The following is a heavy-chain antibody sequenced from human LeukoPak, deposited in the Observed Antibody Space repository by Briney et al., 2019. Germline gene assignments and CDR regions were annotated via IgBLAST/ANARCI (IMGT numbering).Heavy chain of an antibody. J-gene: IGHJ4*02. CDR2: INPNSGGT. Sequence: AXGXTFTGYYMHWVRQAPGQGLEWMGWINPNSGGTNYAQKFQGRVTMTRDTSISTAYMEMSRLRSDDTAVYYCAXXXXXXVRGEGNFDYWGQGTLVTVSS. D-gene: IGHD3-10*01. CDR3: AXXXXXXVRGEGNFDY. V-gene: IGHV1-2*02. CDR1: GXTFTGYY.